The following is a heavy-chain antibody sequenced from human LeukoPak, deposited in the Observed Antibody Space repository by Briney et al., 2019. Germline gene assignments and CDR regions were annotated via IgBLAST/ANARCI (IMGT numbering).Heavy chain of an antibody. V-gene: IGHV4-34*01. J-gene: IGHJ4*02. CDR2: INHSAST. Sequence: SETLSLTCAVCGGSFSSYYWSWIRQPPGEGLERIGEINHSASTNYNSSLKSRVTISVDKSENHFSLKLRSVTAADTAVYYCASRRVMTRSFKYWGQGTLVTVSS. CDR3: ASRRVMTRSFKY. D-gene: IGHD2-8*01. CDR1: GGSFSSYY.